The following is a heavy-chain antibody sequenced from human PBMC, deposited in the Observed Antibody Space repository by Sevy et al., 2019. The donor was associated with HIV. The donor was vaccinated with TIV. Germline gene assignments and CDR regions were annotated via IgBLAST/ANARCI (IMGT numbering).Heavy chain of an antibody. D-gene: IGHD3-3*01. CDR1: GFTVSSNY. V-gene: IGHV3-53*01. CDR3: GGGGFLGGGAFDI. J-gene: IGHJ3*02. CDR2: IYSGGST. Sequence: GGSLRLSCAASGFTVSSNYMSWVRQAPGKGLEWVSVIYSGGSTYYADSVKGRFTISRDNSKNTLYLQMNSLRAEDTAGYYWGGGGFLGGGAFDIWGQGTMVTVSS.